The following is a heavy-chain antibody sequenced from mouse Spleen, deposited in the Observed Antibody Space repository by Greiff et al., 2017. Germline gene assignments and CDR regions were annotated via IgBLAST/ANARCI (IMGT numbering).Heavy chain of an antibody. V-gene: IGHV1-81*01. D-gene: IGHD2-4*01. CDR1: GYTFPSYG. J-gene: IGHJ3*01. Sequence: VKLMESGAELARPGASVKLSCKASGYTFPSYGISWVKQRTGQGLEWIGEIYPRSGNTYYNEKFKGKATLTSDKSSSTAYMELRSLTSEDSAVYFCARGDDYEGFAYWGQGTLVTVSA. CDR2: IYPRSGNT. CDR3: ARGDDYEGFAY.